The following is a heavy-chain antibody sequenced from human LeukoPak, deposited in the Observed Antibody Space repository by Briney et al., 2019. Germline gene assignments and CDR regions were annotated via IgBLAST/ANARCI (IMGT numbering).Heavy chain of an antibody. CDR1: GYTFTSYG. Sequence: GASVKVSCKASGYTFTSYGISWVRQAPGQGLEWMGWISAYNGNTNYAQKLQGRVTMTTDTSTSTVYMELSSLRSEDTAVYYCARERELAPAFDYWGQGTLVTVSS. D-gene: IGHD1-26*01. J-gene: IGHJ4*02. CDR2: ISAYNGNT. V-gene: IGHV1-18*01. CDR3: ARERELAPAFDY.